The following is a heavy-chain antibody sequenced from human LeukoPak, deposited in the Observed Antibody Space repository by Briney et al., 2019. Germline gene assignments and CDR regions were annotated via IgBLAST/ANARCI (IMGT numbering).Heavy chain of an antibody. D-gene: IGHD3-22*01. J-gene: IGHJ4*02. CDR1: GGSISSGSYY. CDR3: ARSDYYDSSGYYL. Sequence: SQTLSLTCTVSGGSISSGSYYWSWIRQPAGKGLEWIGRTYTSGSTNYNPSLKSRVTISVDTSKNQFSLKLSSVTAADTAVYYCARSDYYDSSGYYLWGQGTLVTVSS. CDR2: TYTSGST. V-gene: IGHV4-61*02.